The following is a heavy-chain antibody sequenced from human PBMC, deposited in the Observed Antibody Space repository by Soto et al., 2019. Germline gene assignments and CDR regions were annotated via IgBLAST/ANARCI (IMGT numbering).Heavy chain of an antibody. CDR1: GGSISSGDYY. Sequence: PSETLSLTCTVSGGSISSGDYYWSWIRQPPGKGPEWIGYIYYGGAPYYKPSLKSRLTISVEKSKNQFSLKLTSVTAADTAVYYCARGTSGQLGWFDPWGQGTLVTVYS. V-gene: IGHV4-30-4*01. J-gene: IGHJ5*02. CDR2: IYYGGAP. D-gene: IGHD6-13*01. CDR3: ARGTSGQLGWFDP.